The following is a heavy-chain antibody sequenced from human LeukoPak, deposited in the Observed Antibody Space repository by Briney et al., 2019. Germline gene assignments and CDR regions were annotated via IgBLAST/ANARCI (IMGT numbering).Heavy chain of an antibody. Sequence: PGGSLRLSCAASGFTFSSYGMHWVRQAPGKGLEWVAFIRYDGSNKYYTDSVKGRFTTSRDNSKNTLYLQMNSLRAEDTAVYYCAKDYGDYSYYFDYWGQGTLVTVSS. CDR2: IRYDGSNK. V-gene: IGHV3-30*02. CDR1: GFTFSSYG. J-gene: IGHJ4*02. CDR3: AKDYGDYSYYFDY. D-gene: IGHD4-17*01.